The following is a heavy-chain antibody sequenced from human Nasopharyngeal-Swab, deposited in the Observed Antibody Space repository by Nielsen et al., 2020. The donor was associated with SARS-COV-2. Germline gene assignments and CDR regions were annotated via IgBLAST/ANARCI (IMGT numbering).Heavy chain of an antibody. J-gene: IGHJ4*02. D-gene: IGHD4-23*01. Sequence: GESLKISCAASGFTFSSYWMSWVRQAPGKGLEWVAVISYDGSNKYYADSVKGRFTISRDNSKNTLYLQMNSLRAEDTAVYYCARDSGGNIDYWGQGTLVTVSS. CDR3: ARDSGGNIDY. CDR2: ISYDGSNK. V-gene: IGHV3-30-3*01. CDR1: GFTFSSYW.